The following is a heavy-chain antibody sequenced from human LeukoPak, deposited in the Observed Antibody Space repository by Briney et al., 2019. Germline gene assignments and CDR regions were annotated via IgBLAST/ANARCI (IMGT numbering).Heavy chain of an antibody. V-gene: IGHV4-59*08. CDR2: IYYSGST. D-gene: IGHD3-22*01. CDR1: GGSISSYY. Sequence: PSETLSLTCTVSGGSISSYYWSWIRQPPGKGLEWIGYIYYSGSTNYNPSLKSRVTISVDTSKNQFSLKLSSVTAADTAVYYCARVPPYDSSGYPNYAFDIWGQGTMVTVSS. CDR3: ARVPPYDSSGYPNYAFDI. J-gene: IGHJ3*02.